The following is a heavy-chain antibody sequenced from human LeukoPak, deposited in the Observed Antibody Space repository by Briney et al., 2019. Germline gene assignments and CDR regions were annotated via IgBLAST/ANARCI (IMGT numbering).Heavy chain of an antibody. CDR1: GGTFSSYA. J-gene: IGHJ4*02. D-gene: IGHD5-24*01. CDR3: ARDDPEMATIEFDY. V-gene: IGHV1-69*04. CDR2: IIPILGIA. Sequence: ASVKVSCKASGGTFSSYAISWVRQAPGQGLEWMGRIIPILGIANYAQKFQGRVTITADKSTSTAYMELSSLRSEDTAVYYCARDDPEMATIEFDYWGQGTLVTVSS.